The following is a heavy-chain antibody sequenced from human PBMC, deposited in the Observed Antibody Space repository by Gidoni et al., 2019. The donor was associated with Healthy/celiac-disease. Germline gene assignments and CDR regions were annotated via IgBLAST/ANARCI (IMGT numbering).Heavy chain of an antibody. V-gene: IGHV4-31*03. CDR2: IYYSGST. Sequence: QVQLQESGPGLVKPSQTLSLTCTVSGGSISSGGYYWSWIRQHPGKGLAWIGYIYYSGSTYYNPSLKSRVTISVDTSKNQFSLKLSSVTAADTAVYYCARLKIAVAGRGAFDIWGQGTMVTVSS. CDR3: ARLKIAVAGRGAFDI. J-gene: IGHJ3*02. D-gene: IGHD6-19*01. CDR1: GGSISSGGYY.